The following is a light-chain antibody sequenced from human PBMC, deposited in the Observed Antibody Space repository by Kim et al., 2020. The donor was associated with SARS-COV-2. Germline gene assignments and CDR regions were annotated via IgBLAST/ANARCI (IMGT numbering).Light chain of an antibody. CDR3: SSFASSTSYV. CDR1: RNDVGGYNY. CDR2: DDH. J-gene: IGLJ1*01. Sequence: SITFSCTGARNDVGGYNYVAWYQQHPGKAPKRIIYDDHNRPSGVSDRFSGSKSGNTASLTISGLQAEDEADYYCSSFASSTSYVFGTGTKVTVL. V-gene: IGLV2-14*03.